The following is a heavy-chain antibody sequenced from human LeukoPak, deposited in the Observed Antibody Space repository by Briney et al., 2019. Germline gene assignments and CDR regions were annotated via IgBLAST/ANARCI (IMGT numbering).Heavy chain of an antibody. CDR1: GFTFSSYA. CDR2: ISGSGGST. J-gene: IGHJ3*02. Sequence: PGGSLRLSCAASGFTFSSYAMSWVRQAPGKGLEWVSAISGSGGSTYYADSVKGRFTISRDNSKNTLYLQMNSLRAEDTAVYYCAKRVLKDYYDSSAAFDIWGQGTMATVSS. V-gene: IGHV3-23*01. CDR3: AKRVLKDYYDSSAAFDI. D-gene: IGHD3-22*01.